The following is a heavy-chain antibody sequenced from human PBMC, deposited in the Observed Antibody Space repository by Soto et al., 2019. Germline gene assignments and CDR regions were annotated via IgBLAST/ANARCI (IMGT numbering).Heavy chain of an antibody. V-gene: IGHV6-1*01. Sequence: PSQTLSLTCAISGDSVSSNSAAWNWIRQSPSRGLEWLGRTYYRSKWYNDYAVSVKSRITINPDTSKNQFSLQLNSVTPEDTAVYYCARDLEVWGAAAGSNWFDPWGQGTLVTVSS. CDR1: GDSVSSNSAA. CDR3: ARDLEVWGAAAGSNWFDP. J-gene: IGHJ5*02. CDR2: TYYRSKWYN. D-gene: IGHD6-13*01.